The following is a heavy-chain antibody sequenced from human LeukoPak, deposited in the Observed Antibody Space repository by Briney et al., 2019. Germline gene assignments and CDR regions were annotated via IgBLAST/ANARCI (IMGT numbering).Heavy chain of an antibody. CDR2: INGSGGTT. CDR3: ANPPTVTKTRFDS. CDR1: GFTFSSYA. Sequence: GGSLRLSCAASGFTFSSYAMSWVRQAPGKGLGWVSDINGSGGTTYYADSVKGRFTISRDNSKNTLYLQMNSLRAEDTAVYYCANPPTVTKTRFDSWGQGTLVTVSS. D-gene: IGHD4-17*01. V-gene: IGHV3-23*01. J-gene: IGHJ5*01.